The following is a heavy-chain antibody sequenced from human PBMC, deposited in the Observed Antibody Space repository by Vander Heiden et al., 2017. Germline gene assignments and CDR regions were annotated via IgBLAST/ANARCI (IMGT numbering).Heavy chain of an antibody. CDR3: ARIGYSSSSFDY. V-gene: IGHV3-7*01. D-gene: IGHD6-6*01. Sequence: EVQLVESGGGLVQPGGSLRLSCAASGFTFRHYWMSWVREAPGKGLEGVANIKEDGSVKYYVESMKGRFTISRDNAKNLVYLQMNSLTAEDTAVHYCARIGYSSSSFDYWGQGTLVTVSS. CDR1: GFTFRHYW. J-gene: IGHJ4*02. CDR2: IKEDGSVK.